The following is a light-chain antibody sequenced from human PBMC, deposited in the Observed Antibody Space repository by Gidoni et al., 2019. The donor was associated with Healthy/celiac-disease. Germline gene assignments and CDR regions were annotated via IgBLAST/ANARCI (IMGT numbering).Light chain of an antibody. V-gene: IGKV1-5*03. CDR2: KAS. CDR1: QSISSW. J-gene: IGKJ2*01. CDR3: QQYNSYPYT. Sequence: DIQMTQSPSTLSASVGDRVTITCRASQSISSWLAWYQQKPGKAPKRLIYKASTLESGVPSRFSGSGSETEFTLTIISLQHDEFATYYCQQYNSYPYTFGQGTKLEIK.